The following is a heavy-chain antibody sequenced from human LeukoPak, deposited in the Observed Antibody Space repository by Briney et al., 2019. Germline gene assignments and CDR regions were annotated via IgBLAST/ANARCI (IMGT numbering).Heavy chain of an antibody. D-gene: IGHD2-21*01. J-gene: IGHJ4*02. CDR2: INSDGRST. CDR3: VRDVWGDRDSYFDY. Sequence: GRSLRFSCAASGFTFSSYWMHWVRQDPGKGLVWVSRINSDGRSTSYAESVKGRFTISRDNAKNTLYLQMNSLRAEDTAVYYCVRDVWGDRDSYFDYWGQGTLVTVSS. V-gene: IGHV3-74*01. CDR1: GFTFSSYW.